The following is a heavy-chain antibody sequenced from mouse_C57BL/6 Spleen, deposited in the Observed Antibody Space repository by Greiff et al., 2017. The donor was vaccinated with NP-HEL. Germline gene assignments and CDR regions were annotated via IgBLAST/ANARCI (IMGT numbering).Heavy chain of an antibody. CDR2: IDPANGNT. V-gene: IGHV14-3*01. Sequence: EVKLQESVAELVRPGASVKLSCTASGFNIKNTYMHWVKQRPEQGLEWIGRIDPANGNTKYAPKFQGKATITADTSSNTAYLQLSSLTSEDTAIYYCARGGYYGSSWVGYWGQGTTLTVSS. D-gene: IGHD1-1*01. CDR3: ARGGYYGSSWVGY. CDR1: GFNIKNTY. J-gene: IGHJ2*01.